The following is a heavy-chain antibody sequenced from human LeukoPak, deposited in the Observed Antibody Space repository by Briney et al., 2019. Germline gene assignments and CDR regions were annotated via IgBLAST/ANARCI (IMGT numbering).Heavy chain of an antibody. CDR2: ISGSGGST. Sequence: GGSLRLSCAASGFTFSSYAMSWVRQAPGKGLEWVSAISGSGGSTYYADSVKGWFTISRDNSKNTLYLQMNSLRAEDTAVYYCAKIYGSGSSGDYWGQGTLVTVSS. CDR3: AKIYGSGSSGDY. CDR1: GFTFSSYA. J-gene: IGHJ4*02. D-gene: IGHD3-10*01. V-gene: IGHV3-23*01.